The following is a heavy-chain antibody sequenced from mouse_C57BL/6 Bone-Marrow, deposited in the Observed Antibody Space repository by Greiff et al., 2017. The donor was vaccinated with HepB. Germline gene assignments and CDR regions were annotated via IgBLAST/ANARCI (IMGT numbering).Heavy chain of an antibody. Sequence: QVQLKESGAELARPGASVKMSCKASGYTFTSYTMHWVKQRPGQGLEWIGYINPSSGYTKYNQKFKDKATLTADKSSSTAYMQLSSLTSEDSAVYYCARGGDFDYWGQGTTLTGSS. J-gene: IGHJ2*01. CDR3: ARGGDFDY. CDR1: GYTFTSYT. CDR2: INPSSGYT. V-gene: IGHV1-4*01.